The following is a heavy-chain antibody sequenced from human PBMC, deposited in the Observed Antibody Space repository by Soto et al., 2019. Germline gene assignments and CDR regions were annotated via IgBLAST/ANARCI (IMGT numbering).Heavy chain of an antibody. CDR1: GFTFNEFC. D-gene: IGHD6-13*01. CDR2: ISGSGSTT. J-gene: IGHJ4*02. Sequence: GGSLRLSCAASGFTFNEFCMSWVRQAPGRGLEWVSAISGSGSTTFYADSVKGRFTISRDNSKNTLYLQMNSLRAEDTAVYYCAKKPSIAAAGTPYYFDYWGQGTLVTVSS. V-gene: IGHV3-23*01. CDR3: AKKPSIAAAGTPYYFDY.